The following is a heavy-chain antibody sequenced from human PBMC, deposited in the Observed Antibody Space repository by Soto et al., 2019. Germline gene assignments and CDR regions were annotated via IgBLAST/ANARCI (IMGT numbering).Heavy chain of an antibody. D-gene: IGHD2-15*01. J-gene: IGHJ6*02. CDR2: INHRGSI. CDR3: ARGSRMRIPAASGRDYYYHGLDV. Sequence: QVQLQQWGAGLLKPSETLSLNCAVYGGSFSGYYWRWIRQPPGKGLEWIGEINHRGSINYNPSLRCGVNMSVEPSKNRYSLKLNAVTAAGTAVFYGARGSRMRIPAASGRDYYYHGLDVWGQGTAVTVSS. V-gene: IGHV4-34*01. CDR1: GGSFSGYY.